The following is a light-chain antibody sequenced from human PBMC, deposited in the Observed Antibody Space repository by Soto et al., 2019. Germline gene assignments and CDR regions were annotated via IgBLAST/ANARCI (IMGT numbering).Light chain of an antibody. CDR1: QGISSW. J-gene: IGKJ2*01. V-gene: IGKV1-12*01. CDR2: AAS. CDR3: XXXXSFXXX. Sequence: DIQMTQSPSSVSASVGDRVTITCRASQGISSWLAWYQQKPGKAPKLLIYAASSLQSGVPSRFSGSGSGTDFTITISSLQPEXXAXXXXXXXXSFXXXFGQGTKLEIK.